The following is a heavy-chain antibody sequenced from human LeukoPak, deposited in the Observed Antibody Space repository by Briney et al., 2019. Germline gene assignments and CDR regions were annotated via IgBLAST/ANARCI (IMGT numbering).Heavy chain of an antibody. CDR3: ARVTYYDFRSGYHPIDY. J-gene: IGHJ4*02. D-gene: IGHD3-3*01. Sequence: GGSLRLSCAASGFTFSSYWMHWVRQAPGKGLVWVSRINSDGSSTSYADSVKGRFTISRDNAKNTLYLQMNSLRAEDTAVYYCARVTYYDFRSGYHPIDYWGQGTLVTVSS. CDR1: GFTFSSYW. CDR2: INSDGSST. V-gene: IGHV3-74*01.